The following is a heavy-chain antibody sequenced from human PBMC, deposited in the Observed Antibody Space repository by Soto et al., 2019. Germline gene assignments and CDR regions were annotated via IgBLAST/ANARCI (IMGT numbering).Heavy chain of an antibody. D-gene: IGHD5-12*01. Sequence: GSLGLSGSASGWTVSSYAMHWVRQAPGKGLEYVSGIRGNGDPPFYADSLKGRFIISRDNSKNTLFLQMSSLSADDTAVYYCVKSRGGNNFDFFDWGQGALLTVSS. J-gene: IGHJ4*02. CDR1: GWTVSSYA. CDR3: VKSRGGNNFDFFD. CDR2: IRGNGDPP. V-gene: IGHV3-64D*06.